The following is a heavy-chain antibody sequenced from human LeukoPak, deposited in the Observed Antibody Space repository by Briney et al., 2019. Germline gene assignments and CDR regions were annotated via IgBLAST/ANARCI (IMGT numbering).Heavy chain of an antibody. V-gene: IGHV1-3*01. CDR2: INAGNGNT. Sequence: GASVKVSCKASGYTFTSYAMHWVRQAPGQRLEWMGWINAGNGNTKYSQKFQGRVTITRDTSASTAYMELSSLRSEDTAVYYCARTYTGREGVAAFDIWGQGTMVTVSS. CDR1: GYTFTSYA. CDR3: ARTYTGREGVAAFDI. D-gene: IGHD3-3*01. J-gene: IGHJ3*02.